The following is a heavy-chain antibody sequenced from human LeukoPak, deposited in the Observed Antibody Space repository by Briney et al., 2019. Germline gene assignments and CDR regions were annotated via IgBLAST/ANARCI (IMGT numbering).Heavy chain of an antibody. CDR2: ISYDGSNK. CDR1: GFTFSSYW. CDR3: AKDEDYYDSSGPFDY. V-gene: IGHV3-30*18. Sequence: GGSLRLSCAASGFTFSSYWMHWVRQAPGKGLEWVAVISYDGSNKYYADSVKGRFTISRDNSKNTLYLQMNSLRAEDTAVYYCAKDEDYYDSSGPFDYWGQGTLVTVSS. J-gene: IGHJ4*02. D-gene: IGHD3-22*01.